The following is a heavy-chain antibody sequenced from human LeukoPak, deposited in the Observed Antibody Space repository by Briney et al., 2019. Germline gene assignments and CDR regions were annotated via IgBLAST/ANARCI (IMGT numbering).Heavy chain of an antibody. V-gene: IGHV4-39*07. CDR3: ARDSLMGIVVDGSPFGEWFDP. D-gene: IGHD6-19*01. Sequence: SETLSLTCTVSGGSISSRNYYWGWIRQPPGKGLEWIGSIYYSGSTYYNPSLKSRVTISVDTSKNQFSLKLSSVTAADTAVYYCARDSLMGIVVDGSPFGEWFDPWGQGTLVTVSS. CDR2: IYYSGST. J-gene: IGHJ5*02. CDR1: GGSISSRNYY.